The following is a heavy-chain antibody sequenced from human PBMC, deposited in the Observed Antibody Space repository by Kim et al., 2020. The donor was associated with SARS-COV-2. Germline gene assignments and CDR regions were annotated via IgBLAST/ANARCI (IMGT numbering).Heavy chain of an antibody. V-gene: IGHV6-1*01. CDR3: ARVSSSWYARYYFDY. D-gene: IGHD6-13*01. J-gene: IGHJ4*02. Sequence: VSVKSRITINPDTSKNQFSLQLNSVTPEDTAVYYCARVSSSWYARYYFDYWGQGTLVTVSS.